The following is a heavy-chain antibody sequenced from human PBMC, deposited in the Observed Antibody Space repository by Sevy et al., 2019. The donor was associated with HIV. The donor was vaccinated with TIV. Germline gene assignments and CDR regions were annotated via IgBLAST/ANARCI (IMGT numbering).Heavy chain of an antibody. CDR2: INHSGST. Sequence: SETLSLTCAVYGGSFSGYYWSWIRQPPGKGLEWIGEINHSGSTNYNPALKRRVTISVDTSKNQFSLKLSSVTAADTAVYYCARHCSGTSCSHTFDIWGQGTMVTVSS. J-gene: IGHJ3*02. V-gene: IGHV4-34*01. CDR3: ARHCSGTSCSHTFDI. D-gene: IGHD2-2*01. CDR1: GGSFSGYY.